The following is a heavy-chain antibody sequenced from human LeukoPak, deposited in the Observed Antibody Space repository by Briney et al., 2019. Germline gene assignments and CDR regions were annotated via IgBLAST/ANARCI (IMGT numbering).Heavy chain of an antibody. CDR1: GYTFTSNY. V-gene: IGHV1-18*04. J-gene: IGHJ5*02. CDR3: ARAPGAHSSGWYGWFDP. CDR2: ISAYNGNT. Sequence: ASVKVSCKASGYTFTSNYIHWVRQAPGQGLEWMGWISAYNGNTNYAQKLQGRVTMTTDTSTSTAYMELRSLRSDDTAVYYCARAPGAHSSGWYGWFDPWGQGTLVTVSS. D-gene: IGHD6-19*01.